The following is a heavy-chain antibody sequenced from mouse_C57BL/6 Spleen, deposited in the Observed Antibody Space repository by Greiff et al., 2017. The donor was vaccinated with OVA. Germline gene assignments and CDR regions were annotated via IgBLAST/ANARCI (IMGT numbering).Heavy chain of an antibody. D-gene: IGHD6-1*01. V-gene: IGHV1-82*01. Sequence: VQLQQSGPELVKPGTSVKISCKASGYAFSSSWMNWVTQRPGKGLEWIGRIYPGDGDTNYNGKFKGKATLTADTSASTAYMQLSSLTSEDSAVYFCAGVAAPADWGQCTTLTVSS. CDR2: IYPGDGDT. CDR1: GYAFSSSW. CDR3: AGVAAPAD. J-gene: IGHJ2*01.